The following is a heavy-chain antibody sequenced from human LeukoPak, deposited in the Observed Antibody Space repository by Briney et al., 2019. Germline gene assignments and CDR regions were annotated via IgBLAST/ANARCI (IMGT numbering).Heavy chain of an antibody. J-gene: IGHJ5*02. V-gene: IGHV1-69*06. CDR2: IIPIFGTA. CDR3: ARGSGPRQIGSPFDP. D-gene: IGHD3-10*01. Sequence: SVKVSCKASGYTFTGYYMHWVRQAPGQGLEWMGGIIPIFGTANYAQKFQGRVTITADKSTSTAYMELSSLRSEDTAVYYCARGSGPRQIGSPFDPWGQGTLVTVSS. CDR1: GYTFTGYY.